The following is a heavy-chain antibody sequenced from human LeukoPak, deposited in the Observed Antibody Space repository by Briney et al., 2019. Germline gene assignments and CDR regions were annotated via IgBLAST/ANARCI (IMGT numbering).Heavy chain of an antibody. CDR3: ARHLEYDYFDY. Sequence: SETLSLTCTVSGSSISSSSYYWGWIRQPPGKGLEWIGSIYYSGSTYYNPSLKSRVTISADTSKNQFSLKLSSVTAADTAVYYCARHLEYDYFDYWGQGTLVTVSS. CDR2: IYYSGST. V-gene: IGHV4-39*01. CDR1: GSSISSSSYY. J-gene: IGHJ4*02. D-gene: IGHD2/OR15-2a*01.